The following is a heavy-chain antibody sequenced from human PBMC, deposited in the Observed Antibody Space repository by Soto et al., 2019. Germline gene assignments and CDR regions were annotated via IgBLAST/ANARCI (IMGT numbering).Heavy chain of an antibody. CDR3: ARGDLPQGWFDP. J-gene: IGHJ5*02. CDR2: IYYSGST. V-gene: IGHV4-31*03. CDR1: GGSISSGGYY. Sequence: QVQLQESGPGLVKPSQTLSLTCTVSGGSISSGGYYWSWIRQHPGKGLEWIGYIYYSGSTYYNPSLKSRVTISVDTSKNPFSLKLSSVTAADTAVYYCARGDLPQGWFDPWGQGTLVTVSS.